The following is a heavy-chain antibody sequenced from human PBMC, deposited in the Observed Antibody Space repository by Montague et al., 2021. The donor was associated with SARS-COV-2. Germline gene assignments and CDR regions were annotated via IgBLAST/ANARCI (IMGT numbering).Heavy chain of an antibody. V-gene: IGHV4-39*07. CDR2: IYYSGSA. CDR1: GGSISSSTYY. D-gene: IGHD3-22*01. J-gene: IGHJ5*02. CDR3: VRRPYYYDSSGQFDP. Sequence: SETLSLTCTVSGGSISSSTYYWGWIRQPPGKGLEWIASIYYSGSAYFNPSLESRVAISIDTSKNQFSLKLSSVTAADTAVYYCVRRPYYYDSSGQFDPWGQGVLVTVSS.